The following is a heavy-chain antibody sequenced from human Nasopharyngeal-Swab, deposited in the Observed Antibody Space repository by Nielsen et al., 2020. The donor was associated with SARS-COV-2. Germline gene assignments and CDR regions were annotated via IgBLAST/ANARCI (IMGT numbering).Heavy chain of an antibody. Sequence: ASVKVSCKASGYTFTSYGISWVRQAPGQGLEWMGWISAYNGNTNYAQKLQGRVTMTTDTSTSTAYMELRSLRSDDTAVYYCARLYCGGDCYSEDYYSMDVWGQGTTVTVSS. CDR2: ISAYNGNT. V-gene: IGHV1-18*01. CDR1: GYTFTSYG. D-gene: IGHD2-21*02. J-gene: IGHJ6*02. CDR3: ARLYCGGDCYSEDYYSMDV.